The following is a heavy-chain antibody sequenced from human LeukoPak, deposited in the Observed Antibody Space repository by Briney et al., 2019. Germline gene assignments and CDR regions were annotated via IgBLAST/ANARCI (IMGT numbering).Heavy chain of an antibody. V-gene: IGHV5-51*01. CDR1: GYSFTSDW. CDR2: IYPGDSDT. D-gene: IGHD2-2*01. Sequence: GESLKISCKGSGYSFTSDWIGWVRQKPGKGLEWMGIIYPGDSDTRYSPSFQGQFTISADKSISTAYLQWRSLKASDTAMYYCARNLIVVVPAGTDYYYYMDVWGKGTTVTVSS. CDR3: ARNLIVVVPAGTDYYYYMDV. J-gene: IGHJ6*03.